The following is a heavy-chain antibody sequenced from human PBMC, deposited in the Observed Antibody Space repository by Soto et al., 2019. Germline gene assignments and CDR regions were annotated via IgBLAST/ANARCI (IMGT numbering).Heavy chain of an antibody. Sequence: EVQLLESGGGLVQPGGSLRLSCAASGFTFSSYAMSWVRQAPGKGLEWVSAISGSGGSTYYADSVKGRFTISRDNSKNTLYLKMNSLRAEDTAVYYCAKDGTPGRQNYYYYYYGMDVWGQGTTVTVSS. CDR3: AKDGTPGRQNYYYYYYGMDV. CDR2: ISGSGGST. V-gene: IGHV3-23*01. J-gene: IGHJ6*02. D-gene: IGHD1-7*01. CDR1: GFTFSSYA.